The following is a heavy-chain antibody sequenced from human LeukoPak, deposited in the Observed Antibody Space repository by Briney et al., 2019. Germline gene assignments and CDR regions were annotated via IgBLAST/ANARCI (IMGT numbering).Heavy chain of an antibody. V-gene: IGHV3-21*01. Sequence: GGSLRLSCAASGFTFSSYSMNWVRQAPGKGLEWVSSISSSRSYIYYADSVKGRLTISRDNAKNSLYLQMNSLRTEDTAVYYCAREKKLRYFDWLSRGYFDYWGQGTLVTVSS. CDR2: ISSSRSYI. D-gene: IGHD3-9*01. J-gene: IGHJ4*02. CDR3: AREKKLRYFDWLSRGYFDY. CDR1: GFTFSSYS.